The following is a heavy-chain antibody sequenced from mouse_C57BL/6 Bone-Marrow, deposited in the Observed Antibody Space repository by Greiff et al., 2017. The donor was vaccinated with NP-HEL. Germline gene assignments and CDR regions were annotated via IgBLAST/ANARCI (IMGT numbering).Heavy chain of an antibody. CDR1: GYSITSGYY. D-gene: IGHD2-4*01. V-gene: IGHV3-6*01. CDR3: ARGDYYDNY. J-gene: IGHJ2*01. CDR2: ISYDGSN. Sequence: VQLKESGPGLVKPSQSLSLTCSVTGYSITSGYYWNWIRQFPGNKLEWMGYISYDGSNNYNPSLKNRISITRDTSKNQFFLKLNSVTTEDTATYYCARGDYYDNYWGQGTTLTVSS.